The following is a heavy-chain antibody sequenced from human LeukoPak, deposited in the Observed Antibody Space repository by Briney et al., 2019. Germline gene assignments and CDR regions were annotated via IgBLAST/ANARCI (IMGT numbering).Heavy chain of an antibody. Sequence: GGSLRLSCAASGFTFSDYYMSWIRQAPGKGLEWVSYISSSGSTKYYADSVKGRFTISSDNAKNSLYLQMNSLRAEDTAVYYCARERSISYFDSWGQGTLVTVSS. CDR1: GFTFSDYY. D-gene: IGHD3-3*02. CDR2: ISSSGSTK. CDR3: ARERSISYFDS. J-gene: IGHJ4*02. V-gene: IGHV3-11*04.